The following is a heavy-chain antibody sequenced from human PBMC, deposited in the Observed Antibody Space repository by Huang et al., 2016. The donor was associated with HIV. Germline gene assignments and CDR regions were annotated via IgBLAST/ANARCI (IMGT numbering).Heavy chain of an antibody. CDR2: IYYSGST. CDR3: ARDGTTVVTPV. J-gene: IGHJ4*02. CDR1: GGSISSHY. D-gene: IGHD4-17*01. Sequence: QVQLQESGPGLVKPSETLSLTCTVSGGSISSHYWSWIRQPPGKGLEWIGSIYYSGSTTYNPSLKSRVTISVDTSKNQFSLKLSSVTAADTAVYYCARDGTTVVTPVWGQGTLVTVSS. V-gene: IGHV4-59*11.